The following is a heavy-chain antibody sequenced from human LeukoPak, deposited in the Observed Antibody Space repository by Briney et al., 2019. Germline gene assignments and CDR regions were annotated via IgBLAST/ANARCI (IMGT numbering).Heavy chain of an antibody. Sequence: SETLSLTCTVSGGSISSSSYYWGWIRQPPGKGLEWIGSIYYSGSTYYNPSLKSRVTISVDTSKNQFSLKLSSVTAADTAVYYCATNCGRFGELLSPRTAGDAFDIWGQGTMVTVSS. CDR3: ATNCGRFGELLSPRTAGDAFDI. CDR2: IYYSGST. CDR1: GGSISSSSYY. D-gene: IGHD3-10*01. V-gene: IGHV4-39*01. J-gene: IGHJ3*02.